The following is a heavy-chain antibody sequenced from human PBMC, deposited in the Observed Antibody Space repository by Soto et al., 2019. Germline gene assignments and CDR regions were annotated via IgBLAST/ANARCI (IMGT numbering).Heavy chain of an antibody. Sequence: EVQVSEFGGGLVQPGGSLRLSCAASGFSFSAYAMSWARQAPGKGLEWVSSINIDGSTCYVDSVKGRFIISRDNSMNTLYLQLNSLRAEDTAIYYCAKNYYFDSWGQGTLVTVSS. CDR3: AKNYYFDS. V-gene: IGHV3-23*05. D-gene: IGHD3-10*01. CDR2: INIDGST. J-gene: IGHJ4*02. CDR1: GFSFSAYA.